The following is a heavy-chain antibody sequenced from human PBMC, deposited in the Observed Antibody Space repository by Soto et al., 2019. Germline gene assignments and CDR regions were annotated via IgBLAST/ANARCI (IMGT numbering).Heavy chain of an antibody. CDR3: AREYYYDSSGYYGMDV. V-gene: IGHV1-69*13. CDR1: GGTFSSYA. CDR2: IIPIFGTA. J-gene: IGHJ6*02. D-gene: IGHD3-22*01. Sequence: GASVKVSCKASGGTFSSYAISWVRQAPGQGLEWMGGIIPIFGTANYAQKFQGRVTITADESTSTAYMELSSLRSEDTAVYYCAREYYYDSSGYYGMDVWGQGTTVTVSS.